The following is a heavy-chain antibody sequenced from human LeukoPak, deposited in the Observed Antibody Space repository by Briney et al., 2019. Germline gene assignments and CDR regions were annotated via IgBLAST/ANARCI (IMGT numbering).Heavy chain of an antibody. Sequence: SETLSLTCTVSGGSISSYYWSWIRQPPGKGLEWIGYITYSGSTHYNPSLQSRVTISADTSKNQFSLKLSSVTAADTAVYYCARVSGFDGYYYYMDVWDKGTTVTVSS. CDR3: ARVSGFDGYYYYMDV. V-gene: IGHV4-59*01. D-gene: IGHD6-25*01. CDR2: ITYSGST. CDR1: GGSISSYY. J-gene: IGHJ6*03.